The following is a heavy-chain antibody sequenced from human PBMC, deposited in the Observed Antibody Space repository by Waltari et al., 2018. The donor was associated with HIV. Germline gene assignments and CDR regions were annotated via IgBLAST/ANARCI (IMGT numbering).Heavy chain of an antibody. CDR3: ARGDQWGIFLDSYYGLDV. D-gene: IGHD1-26*01. Sequence: EALLVESGGGVVKPGGSLSLSCEASKFWFSRYWMAWGRQASGKGLEWVANINQDATKKNYAESVKGRFSVSRDNGKYSVFLEMNRLRVQDTAVYFCARGDQWGIFLDSYYGLDVWGRGTTVIVSS. J-gene: IGHJ6*02. V-gene: IGHV3-7*01. CDR1: KFWFSRYW. CDR2: INQDATKK.